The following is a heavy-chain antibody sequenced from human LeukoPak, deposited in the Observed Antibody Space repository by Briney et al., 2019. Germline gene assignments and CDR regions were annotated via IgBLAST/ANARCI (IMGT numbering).Heavy chain of an antibody. Sequence: GASVKVSCKASGGTFSSYAISWVRQAPGQGLEWMGGIIPIFGTANYAQKFQGRVTITADESTSTAYMELSSLRSEDTAVYYCARDRYSSSRAFDYWGQGTLVTVSS. CDR2: IIPIFGTA. CDR1: GGTFSSYA. CDR3: ARDRYSSSRAFDY. V-gene: IGHV1-69*13. D-gene: IGHD6-6*01. J-gene: IGHJ4*02.